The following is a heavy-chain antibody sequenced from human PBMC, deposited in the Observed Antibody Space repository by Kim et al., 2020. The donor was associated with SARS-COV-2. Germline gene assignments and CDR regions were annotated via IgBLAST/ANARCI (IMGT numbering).Heavy chain of an antibody. Sequence: GGSLRLSCAASGFTFSSYAMSWVRQAPGKGLEWVSAISGSGGSTYYTDSVKGRFTISRDNSKNTLYLQMNSLRAEDTAVYYCAKDQDATGTYYFDYWGQGTLVTVSS. J-gene: IGHJ4*02. V-gene: IGHV3-23*01. CDR1: GFTFSSYA. D-gene: IGHD4-17*01. CDR2: ISGSGGST. CDR3: AKDQDATGTYYFDY.